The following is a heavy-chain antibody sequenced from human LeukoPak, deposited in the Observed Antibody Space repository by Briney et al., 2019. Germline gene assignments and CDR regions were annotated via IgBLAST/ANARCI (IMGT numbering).Heavy chain of an antibody. D-gene: IGHD5-18*01. CDR1: GYTFTDYY. J-gene: IGHJ5*02. CDR3: ARSYVDTAMVTDWFDL. V-gene: IGHV1-2*02. Sequence: ASVRVSSKASGYTFTDYYMHWVRQAPGQGGERMGWINPNRGGTNYTQKFQGRVTITRDTSISTAYMELSRLRSDDTAVYYCARSYVDTAMVTDWFDLWGQGTLVTVSS. CDR2: INPNRGGT.